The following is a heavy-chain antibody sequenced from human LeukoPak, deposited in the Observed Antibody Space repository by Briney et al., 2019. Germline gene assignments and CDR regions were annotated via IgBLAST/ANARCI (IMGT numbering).Heavy chain of an antibody. Sequence: SETLSLTCAVSGYSISSGYYWGWIRQPPGKGLEWIGSIYHSGSTYYNPSLKSRVTISVDTSKNQFSLKLSSVTAADTAVYYCARRKYYGSGSYSNWFDPWGQGTLVTVSS. CDR1: GYSISSGYY. CDR2: IYHSGST. J-gene: IGHJ5*02. CDR3: ARRKYYGSGSYSNWFDP. D-gene: IGHD3-10*01. V-gene: IGHV4-38-2*01.